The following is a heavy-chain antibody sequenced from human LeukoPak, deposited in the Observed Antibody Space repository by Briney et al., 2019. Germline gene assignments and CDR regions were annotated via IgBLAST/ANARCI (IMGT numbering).Heavy chain of an antibody. Sequence: GGSLRLSCAASGFTFSSYTMHWIRQAPGKGLEWVSSISGSNSYIFYADSVKGRFTVSRDNAKDSLYLQMNSLRAEDTAVYYCARALTTLTYEGYWGQGIPVTVSS. V-gene: IGHV3-21*01. CDR1: GFTFSSYT. CDR2: ISGSNSYI. CDR3: ARALTTLTYEGY. J-gene: IGHJ4*02. D-gene: IGHD1-1*01.